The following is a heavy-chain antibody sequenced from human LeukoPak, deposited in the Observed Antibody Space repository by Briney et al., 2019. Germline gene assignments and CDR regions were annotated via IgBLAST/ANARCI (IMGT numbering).Heavy chain of an antibody. CDR3: ARVDTAMGCS. Sequence: GGSLRLSCAASGFTFSGSAIHWVRQASGKGLEWVGRIRSKANNYATAYAASVKGRFTTSRDDSKNTAYLEMNSLKTEDSAVYYCARVDTAMGCSWGQGTLVTVSS. J-gene: IGHJ4*02. CDR2: IRSKANNYAT. V-gene: IGHV3-73*01. D-gene: IGHD5-18*01. CDR1: GFTFSGSA.